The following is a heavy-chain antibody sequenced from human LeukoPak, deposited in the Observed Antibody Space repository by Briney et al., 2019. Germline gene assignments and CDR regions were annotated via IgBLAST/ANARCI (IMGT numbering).Heavy chain of an antibody. J-gene: IGHJ3*02. CDR1: GYTFTSYG. Sequence: ASVKVSCKASGYTFTSYGISWVRQAPGQGLEWMGWISAYNGNTNYAQKLQGRVTMTTDTSTSTAYMELRSLRSEDTAVYYCASGYYDSSGYYDDAFDIWGQGTMVTVSS. V-gene: IGHV1-18*01. CDR2: ISAYNGNT. D-gene: IGHD3-22*01. CDR3: ASGYYDSSGYYDDAFDI.